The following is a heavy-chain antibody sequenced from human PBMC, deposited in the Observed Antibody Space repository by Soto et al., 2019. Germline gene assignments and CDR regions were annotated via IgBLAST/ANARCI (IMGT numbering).Heavy chain of an antibody. CDR3: ARTPDYYGSGSYYYYYYYGMDV. J-gene: IGHJ6*02. D-gene: IGHD3-10*01. Sequence: QVQLVQSGAEVKKPGASVKVSCKASGYTFTSYGITWVRQAPGQGLEWMGWISAYNGNTNYAQKLQGRVTMTSDTSTGTADMELRSLRSDDTAVYYCARTPDYYGSGSYYYYYYYGMDVWGQGTTVTVSS. CDR1: GYTFTSYG. CDR2: ISAYNGNT. V-gene: IGHV1-18*01.